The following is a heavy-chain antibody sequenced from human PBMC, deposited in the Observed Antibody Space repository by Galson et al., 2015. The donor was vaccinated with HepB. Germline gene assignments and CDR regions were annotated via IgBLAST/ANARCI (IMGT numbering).Heavy chain of an antibody. CDR1: GFTFSDHS. V-gene: IGHV3-30-3*01. CDR2: ISHDGIKK. Sequence: SLRLSCAASGFTFSDHSLHWVRQAPGKGLEWVALISHDGIKKYSADSVKGRFTISRDNSKNTLYLQMNTLRPEDTAMYYCATGGRYYGSDTYSPFDSWGQGTLVTVSS. D-gene: IGHD3-10*01. J-gene: IGHJ5*01. CDR3: ATGGRYYGSDTYSPFDS.